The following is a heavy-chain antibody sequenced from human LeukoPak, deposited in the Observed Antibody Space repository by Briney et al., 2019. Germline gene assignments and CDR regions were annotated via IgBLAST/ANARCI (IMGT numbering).Heavy chain of an antibody. CDR2: IYYSGST. J-gene: IGHJ5*02. CDR1: GGSFSGYY. V-gene: IGHV4-34*09. CDR3: ARDTVAAPWFDH. Sequence: SETLSLTCAVYGGSFSGYYWSWIRQPPGKGLEWIGYIYYSGSTYYNPSLKSRVTISVDTSKNQFSLKLSSVTDADTAVYYCARDTVAAPWFDHWGQGTLVTVSS. D-gene: IGHD2-15*01.